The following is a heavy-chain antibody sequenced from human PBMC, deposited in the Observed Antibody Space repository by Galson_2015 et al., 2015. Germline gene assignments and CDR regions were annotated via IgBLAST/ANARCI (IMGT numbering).Heavy chain of an antibody. J-gene: IGHJ6*02. CDR2: ISSSSSIT. CDR3: ARDLRYCSSTSCYGPAKEQFSYYYYGMNV. Sequence: SLRLSCAASGFTFRSFEVIWVRQAPGKGLEWVSYISSSSSITHYADSVKGRFTISRDNAKNSLYLQMNSLRAEDTAVYYCARDLRYCSSTSCYGPAKEQFSYYYYGMNVWGQGTTVTVSS. CDR1: GFTFRSFE. V-gene: IGHV3-48*03. D-gene: IGHD2-2*01.